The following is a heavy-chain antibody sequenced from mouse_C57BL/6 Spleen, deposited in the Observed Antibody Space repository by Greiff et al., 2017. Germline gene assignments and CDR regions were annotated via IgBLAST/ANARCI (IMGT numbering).Heavy chain of an antibody. J-gene: IGHJ2*01. CDR3: AKIYDYDDPYYFDY. CDR1: GYSITSGYY. Sequence: EVKLMESGPGLVKPSQSLSLTCSVTGYSITSGYYWNWIRQFPGNKLEWMGYISYDGSNNYNPSLKNRISITRDTSKNQFFLKLNSVTTEDTATYYCAKIYDYDDPYYFDYWGQGTTLTVSS. V-gene: IGHV3-6*01. CDR2: ISYDGSN. D-gene: IGHD2-4*01.